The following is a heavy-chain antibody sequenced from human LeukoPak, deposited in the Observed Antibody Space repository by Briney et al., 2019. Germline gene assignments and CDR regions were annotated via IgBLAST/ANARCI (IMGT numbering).Heavy chain of an antibody. CDR3: ARDQGQQLYEYYFDY. CDR2: ISAYNGNT. CDR1: GHTFTSYG. Sequence: ASVTVSCKASGHTFTSYGISWVRQAPGQGLEWMGWISAYNGNTNYAQKLQGRVTMTTDTSTSTAYMVLRSLRSDDTAVYYCARDQGQQLYEYYFDYWGQGALGTVSS. D-gene: IGHD6-13*01. J-gene: IGHJ4*02. V-gene: IGHV1-18*01.